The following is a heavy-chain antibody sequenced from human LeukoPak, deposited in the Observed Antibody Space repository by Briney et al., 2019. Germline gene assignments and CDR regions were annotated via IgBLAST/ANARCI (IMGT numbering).Heavy chain of an antibody. CDR2: IYYSGST. V-gene: IGHV4-59*01. CDR1: GGSISSYY. J-gene: IGHJ5*02. CDR3: AREETYYYGSGSYYWFDP. Sequence: PSETLSLTCTVSGGSISSYYWSWLRQPPGKGLEWIGYIYYSGSTNYNPSLKSRVTISVDTSKNQFSLKLSSVTAADTAVYYCAREETYYYGSGSYYWFDPWGQGTLVTVSS. D-gene: IGHD3-10*01.